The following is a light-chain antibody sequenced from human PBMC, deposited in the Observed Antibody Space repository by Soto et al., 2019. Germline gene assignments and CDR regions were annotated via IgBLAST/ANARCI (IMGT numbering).Light chain of an antibody. CDR2: STS. J-gene: IGLJ3*02. V-gene: IGLV7-43*01. Sequence: QAVVTQEPSLTVSPGGTVTLTCASSTGAVTSGYYPNWFQQKPGQAPRALIYSTSNKYSWTPARFSGSLLGGKAALTLSGVQPEDEAEYYCLLYYGGGQVFGGGTKLTVL. CDR3: LLYYGGGQV. CDR1: TGAVTSGYY.